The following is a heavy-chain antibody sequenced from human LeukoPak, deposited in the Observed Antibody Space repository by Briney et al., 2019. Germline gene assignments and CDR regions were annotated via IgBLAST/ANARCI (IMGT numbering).Heavy chain of an antibody. Sequence: ASVEVSCKASGYTFTGYYMHWVRQAPGQGLEWMGWINPNSGGTNYAQKFQGRVTMTRDTSISTAYMELSRLRSDDTAVYYCARGRGPGIYDSSGNDYWGQGTLVTVSS. CDR1: GYTFTGYY. J-gene: IGHJ4*02. CDR3: ARGRGPGIYDSSGNDY. D-gene: IGHD3-22*01. V-gene: IGHV1-2*02. CDR2: INPNSGGT.